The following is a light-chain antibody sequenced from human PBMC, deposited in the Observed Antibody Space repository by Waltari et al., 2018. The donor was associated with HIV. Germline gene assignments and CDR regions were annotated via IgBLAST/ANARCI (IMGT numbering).Light chain of an antibody. CDR2: RNN. CDR1: GSTIGRSY. CDR3: AAWDDSLSGYV. J-gene: IGLJ1*01. Sequence: QSVLTQQPSASGTPGQRVTISCSGRGSTIGRSYLSLYQQHPGTAPKLLIYRNNQRPSGVPYRFSGSKSGNSASLAISGLRSEDEADYYCAAWDDSLSGYVFGTGTKVTVL. V-gene: IGLV1-47*01.